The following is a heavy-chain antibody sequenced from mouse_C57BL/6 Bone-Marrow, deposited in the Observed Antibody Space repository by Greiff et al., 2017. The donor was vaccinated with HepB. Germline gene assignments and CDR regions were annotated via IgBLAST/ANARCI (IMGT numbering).Heavy chain of an antibody. J-gene: IGHJ3*01. CDR3: AGDPSYYYGSSYGAWFAY. CDR2: ISYDGSN. Sequence: EPGPGLVKPSPSLSLTCSVSGYSFTSGYYWYWIRQFPGNKLEWMGYISYDGSNNYNPSLKNRISLTRDTSTNQFFLQLNSVTTEDTATYYGAGDPSYYYGSSYGAWFAYWGQGTLVTVSA. V-gene: IGHV3-6*01. D-gene: IGHD1-1*01. CDR1: GYSFTSGYY.